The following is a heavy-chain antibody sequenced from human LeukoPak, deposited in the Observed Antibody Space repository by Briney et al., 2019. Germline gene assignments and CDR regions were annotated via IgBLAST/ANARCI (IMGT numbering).Heavy chain of an antibody. J-gene: IGHJ4*02. CDR3: ARGNYYDSSGYYGY. V-gene: IGHV4-34*01. CDR2: INHSGST. D-gene: IGHD3-22*01. CDR1: GGSFSGYY. Sequence: SETLSLTCGVYGGSFSGYYWSWIRQPPGKGLEWIGEINHSGSTNYNPSLKSRVTISVVTSKNQFSLKLSSVTAADTAVYYCARGNYYDSSGYYGYWGQGTLVTVSS.